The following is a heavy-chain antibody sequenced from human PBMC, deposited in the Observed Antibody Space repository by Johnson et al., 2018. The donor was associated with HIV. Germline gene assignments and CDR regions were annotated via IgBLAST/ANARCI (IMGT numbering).Heavy chain of an antibody. Sequence: VQLVESGGGLVQPGRSLRLSCAASGFAFSSYGMHWVRQAPGKGLEWVAVIWYDGSNKYYADSVTGRFTIYRDNSNNTLYLQMDSLRAEATAVYYCAKDLDSSSLGAFDIWGQGTMVTVSS. CDR2: IWYDGSNK. V-gene: IGHV3-33*06. CDR3: AKDLDSSSLGAFDI. CDR1: GFAFSSYG. D-gene: IGHD6-6*01. J-gene: IGHJ3*02.